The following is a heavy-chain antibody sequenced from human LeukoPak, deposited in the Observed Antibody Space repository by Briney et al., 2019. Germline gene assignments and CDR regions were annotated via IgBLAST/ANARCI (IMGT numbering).Heavy chain of an antibody. V-gene: IGHV3-53*01. Sequence: GGSLRLSCAASGFTVSSNYMSWVRQAPGKGLEWVSVIYSGGSTYYADSVKGRFTISRDNSKNTLYLQMNSLRAEDTAVYYCAKNTVRGVIDYWGQGTLVTVSS. CDR2: IYSGGST. CDR3: AKNTVRGVIDY. J-gene: IGHJ4*02. D-gene: IGHD3-10*01. CDR1: GFTVSSNY.